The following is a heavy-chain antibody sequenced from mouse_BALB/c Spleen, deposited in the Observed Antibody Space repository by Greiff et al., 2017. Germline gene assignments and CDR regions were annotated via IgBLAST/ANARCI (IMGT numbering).Heavy chain of an antibody. CDR1: GYTFTSYW. Sequence: QVQLQQPGAELVKPGASVKLSCKASGYTFTSYWMHWVKQRPGQGLEWIGEINPSNGRTNYNEKFKSKATLTVDKSSSTAYMQLSSLTSEDSAVYYCARRGNYDYYAMDDWGQGTSVTVSS. V-gene: IGHV1S81*02. J-gene: IGHJ4*01. CDR3: ARRGNYDYYAMDD. D-gene: IGHD2-1*01. CDR2: INPSNGRT.